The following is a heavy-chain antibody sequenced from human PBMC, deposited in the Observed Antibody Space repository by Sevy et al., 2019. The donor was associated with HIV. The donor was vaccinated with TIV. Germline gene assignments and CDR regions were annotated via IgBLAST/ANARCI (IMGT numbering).Heavy chain of an antibody. V-gene: IGHV3-73*01. D-gene: IGHD3-10*01. J-gene: IGHJ4*02. CDR3: TRLGSFDY. Sequence: GGSLRLSCAASGFTFSDSAMHWVRQASGKGLEWVGRIGSKADSYATVYAASVKGRFTISRDDSKNTVFLQMNNLKTEDTAVYYCTRLGSFDYWGQGTLVTVSS. CDR2: IGSKADSYAT. CDR1: GFTFSDSA.